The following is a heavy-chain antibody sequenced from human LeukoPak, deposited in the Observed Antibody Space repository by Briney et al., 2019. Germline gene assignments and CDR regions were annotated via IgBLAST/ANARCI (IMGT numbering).Heavy chain of an antibody. CDR2: IKQDGSEK. J-gene: IGHJ4*02. D-gene: IGHD2-8*01. CDR1: GFTFSSYW. V-gene: IGHV3-7*03. Sequence: AGGPLRLSCAASGFTFSSYWMSWVRQAPGKGLEWVANIKQDGSEKYYVDSVKGRFTISRDNAKNSLYPQMNSLRAEDTAVYYCARESNGEYFDYWGQGTLVTVSS. CDR3: ARESNGEYFDY.